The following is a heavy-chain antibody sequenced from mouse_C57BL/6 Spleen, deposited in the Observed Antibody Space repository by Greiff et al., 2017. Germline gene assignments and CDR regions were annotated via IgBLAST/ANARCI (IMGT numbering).Heavy chain of an antibody. Sequence: VQLVESGAELVRPGASVKLSCKASGYTFTDYYINWVKQRPGQGLEWIARIYPGSGNTYYNEKFKGKATLTAEKSSSTAYMQLSSLTSKDSAVYFCARGGYYGSLWYFDVWGTGTTVTVSS. D-gene: IGHD1-1*01. CDR1: GYTFTDYY. CDR2: IYPGSGNT. J-gene: IGHJ1*03. V-gene: IGHV1-76*01. CDR3: ARGGYYGSLWYFDV.